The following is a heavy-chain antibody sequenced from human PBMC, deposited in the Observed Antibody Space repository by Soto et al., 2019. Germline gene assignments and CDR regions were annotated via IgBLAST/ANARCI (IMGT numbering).Heavy chain of an antibody. J-gene: IGHJ5*02. D-gene: IGHD3-10*01. CDR1: GFCFSGDY. Sequence: SATLSLACSVYGFCFSGDYWSLILQPPGKGLEWIGEINHSGSTYYNPSLKSRVTISVDTSKNQFSLKLSSVTAADTAVYYCARHDDFGSSEDNWFDPWGQGTLV. CDR2: INHSGST. CDR3: ARHDDFGSSEDNWFDP. V-gene: IGHV4-34*01.